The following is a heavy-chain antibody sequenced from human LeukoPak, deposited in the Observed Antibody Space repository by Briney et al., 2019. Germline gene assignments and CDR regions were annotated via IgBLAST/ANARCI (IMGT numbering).Heavy chain of an antibody. D-gene: IGHD3-22*01. CDR1: GGSISSYY. CDR3: ARANSETYYYDSSGYYYFDY. V-gene: IGHV4-4*07. J-gene: IGHJ4*02. Sequence: PSETLSLTCTVSGGSISSYYWSWIRQPAGKGLEWIGRIYTSGSTNYNPSLKSRVTMSVDTSKNQFSLKLSSVTAADTAVYYCARANSETYYYDSSGYYYFDYWGQGTLVTVSS. CDR2: IYTSGST.